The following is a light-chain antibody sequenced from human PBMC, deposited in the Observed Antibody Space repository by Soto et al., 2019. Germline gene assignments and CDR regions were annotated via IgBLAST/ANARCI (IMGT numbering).Light chain of an antibody. Sequence: EIVMTQSPVTLSVSPGERATLSCRASQRVSSSIAWYQQKVGQAPRLLIYAASTRATGIPARFSGSESGTEFILTISSLQSEDVAVYYCQQYRNWPVTFGGGTKVEIK. CDR2: AAS. CDR1: QRVSSS. CDR3: QQYRNWPVT. V-gene: IGKV3D-15*01. J-gene: IGKJ4*01.